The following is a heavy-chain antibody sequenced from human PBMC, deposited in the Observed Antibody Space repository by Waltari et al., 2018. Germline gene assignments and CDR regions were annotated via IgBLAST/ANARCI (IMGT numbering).Heavy chain of an antibody. Sequence: QVQLQESGPGLVKPSQTLSLTCTVSGGSISSGDYYWSWIRQPPGKGLEWIGYIYYSGRTYYNPSLTSRVTISVDTSKNQFSLKLSSVTAADTAVYYCARAPPRELWYYYYMDVWGKGTTVTISS. CDR3: ARAPPRELWYYYYMDV. CDR2: IYYSGRT. V-gene: IGHV4-30-4*08. J-gene: IGHJ6*03. CDR1: GGSISSGDYY. D-gene: IGHD1-26*01.